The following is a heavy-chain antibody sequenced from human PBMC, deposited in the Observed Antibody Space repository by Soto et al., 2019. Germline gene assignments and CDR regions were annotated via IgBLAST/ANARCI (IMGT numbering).Heavy chain of an antibody. D-gene: IGHD2-2*01. V-gene: IGHV1-18*01. CDR3: ARDWRVGSSTSGNGY. CDR2: ISAYNGNT. J-gene: IGHJ4*02. CDR1: GYTFTSYG. Sequence: GASVKVSCKASGYTFTSYGISWVRQAPGQGLEWMGWISAYNGNTNYAQKLQGRVTMTTDTSTSTAYMELRSLRSDDTAVYYCARDWRVGSSTSGNGYWGQGTLVTVSS.